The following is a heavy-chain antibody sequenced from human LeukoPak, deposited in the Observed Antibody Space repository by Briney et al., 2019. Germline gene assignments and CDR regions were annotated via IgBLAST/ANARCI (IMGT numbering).Heavy chain of an antibody. CDR1: GFTFSSHG. D-gene: IGHD3-16*01. CDR3: AKDDDWGRYKH. V-gene: IGHV3-23*01. Sequence: GGSLRLSCVASGFTFSSHGMNWVRQAPGKGLEWVSGISPSGGITYYTDSVKGRFTISRDNSKNTQSLQMNSLRAEDTAVYYCAKDDDWGRYKHWGQGTLVTVSS. CDR2: ISPSGGIT. J-gene: IGHJ1*01.